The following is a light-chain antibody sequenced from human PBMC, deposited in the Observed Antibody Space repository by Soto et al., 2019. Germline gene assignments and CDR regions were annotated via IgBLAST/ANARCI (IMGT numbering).Light chain of an antibody. CDR3: QQYSSNLLT. V-gene: IGKV1-5*01. CDR1: QGINNW. Sequence: DIPMTQSPSTLSASVGDRVTITCRATQGINNWLAWFQQKPGEAPKLLIYDASTLESGVPSRFSGSGSGTEFTLTISSLQPDDFATYYCQQYSSNLLTFGGGTNVEIK. CDR2: DAS. J-gene: IGKJ4*01.